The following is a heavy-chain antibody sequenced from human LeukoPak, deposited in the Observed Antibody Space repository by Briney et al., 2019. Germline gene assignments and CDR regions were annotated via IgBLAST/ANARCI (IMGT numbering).Heavy chain of an antibody. Sequence: ASVKVSCKASGYTFTNYYIHWVRQAPGQGLEWMGIINPSGGSTAYAQRFQGRVTMTSDTSTSTVDMELSSLRSEDTAVYYCARDEGGDYGDYSPYFDYWGQGTLVTVSS. CDR2: INPSGGST. J-gene: IGHJ4*02. D-gene: IGHD4-17*01. V-gene: IGHV1-46*01. CDR1: GYTFTNYY. CDR3: ARDEGGDYGDYSPYFDY.